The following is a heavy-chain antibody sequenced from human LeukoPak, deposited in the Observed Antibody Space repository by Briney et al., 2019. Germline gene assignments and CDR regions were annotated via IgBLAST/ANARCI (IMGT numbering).Heavy chain of an antibody. J-gene: IGHJ6*02. V-gene: IGHV1-58*02. CDR2: IVVGSGNT. CDR3: AAELGTKVRGVLYYYYGMDV. D-gene: IGHD3-10*01. Sequence: SVKVSCKASGFTFTSSAMQWVRQARGQRPEWIGWIVVGSGNTNYAQKFQERVTITRDMSTSTAYIELSSLRSEDTAVYYCAAELGTKVRGVLYYYYGMDVWGQGTTVTVSS. CDR1: GFTFTSSA.